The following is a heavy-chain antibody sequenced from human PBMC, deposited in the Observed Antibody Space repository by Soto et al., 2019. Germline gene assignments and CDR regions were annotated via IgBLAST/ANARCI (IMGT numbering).Heavy chain of an antibody. D-gene: IGHD3-22*01. CDR1: GFTFSDYY. V-gene: IGHV3-11*01. Sequence: PGGSLRLSCAASGFTFSDYYMSWIRQAPGKGLEWVSYISSSGSTIYYADSVKGRFTTSRDNAKNSLYLQMNSLRAEDTAVYYCARLRNYYDSSGYLHFDYWGQGTLVTVSS. CDR3: ARLRNYYDSSGYLHFDY. CDR2: ISSSGSTI. J-gene: IGHJ4*02.